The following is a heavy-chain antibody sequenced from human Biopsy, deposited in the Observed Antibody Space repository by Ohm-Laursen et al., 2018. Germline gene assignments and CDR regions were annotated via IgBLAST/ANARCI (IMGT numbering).Heavy chain of an antibody. J-gene: IGHJ6*02. V-gene: IGHV1-2*02. Sequence: SVKVSCKVSGYTFAGYYLHWVRQAPGHGLEWMGWINPNSGNANYAQSFQGRLTVTRDTSISTAYMELTSLTFDDTAIYYCARVPAYPSIDGYYGLDLWGQGTTVIVSS. D-gene: IGHD3-9*01. CDR3: ARVPAYPSIDGYYGLDL. CDR2: INPNSGNA. CDR1: GYTFAGYY.